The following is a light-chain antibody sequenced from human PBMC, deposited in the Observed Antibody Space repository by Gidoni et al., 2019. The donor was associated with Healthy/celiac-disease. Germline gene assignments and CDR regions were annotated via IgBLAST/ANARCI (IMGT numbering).Light chain of an antibody. J-gene: IGLJ3*02. CDR1: SSNIGAGYD. Sequence: QSVLTQPPSVSGAPGQGVTISCTGSSSNIGAGYDVHWYQPLPGTAPKLLIYGNSNRPSGVPDRFSGSKSGTSASLAITGLQAEDEADYYCQSYDSSLSGWVFGGGTKLTVL. V-gene: IGLV1-40*01. CDR2: GNS. CDR3: QSYDSSLSGWV.